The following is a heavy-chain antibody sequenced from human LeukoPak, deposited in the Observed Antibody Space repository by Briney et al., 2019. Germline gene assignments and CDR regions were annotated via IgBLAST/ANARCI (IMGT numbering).Heavy chain of an antibody. CDR1: GFTFSSYW. V-gene: IGHV3-74*01. J-gene: IGHJ3*02. Sequence: GGSLRLSCAASGFTFSSYWMHWVRQAPGKGLVWVSRINSDGSSTSYADSVKGRFTISRDNSKDALYLEKNSLRTDDTAVFYCARGTSLGYCYDARCYGAFDIWGQGTMVTVSS. CDR3: ARGTSLGYCYDARCYGAFDI. CDR2: INSDGSST. D-gene: IGHD2-15*01.